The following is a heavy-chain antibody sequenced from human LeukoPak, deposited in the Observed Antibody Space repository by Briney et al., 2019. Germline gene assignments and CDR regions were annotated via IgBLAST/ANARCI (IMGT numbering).Heavy chain of an antibody. CDR2: INHGVST. CDR3: ARGDYSGSTTDYYYYGMDV. J-gene: IGHJ6*02. Sequence: SETLSLTCAVYGGSFNGYYWSWIRQPPGKGLEWIGEINHGVSTNYNPSLKSRVTILVDTSKNQFSLKLSSVTAADTAVYYCARGDYSGSTTDYYYYGMDVWGQGTTVTVSS. D-gene: IGHD1-26*01. V-gene: IGHV4-34*01. CDR1: GGSFNGYY.